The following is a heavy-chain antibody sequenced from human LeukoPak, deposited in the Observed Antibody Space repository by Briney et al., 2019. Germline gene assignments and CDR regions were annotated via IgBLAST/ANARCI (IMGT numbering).Heavy chain of an antibody. D-gene: IGHD3-9*01. CDR1: GGSISSGSYY. Sequence: SETLSLTCTVSGGSISSGSYYWSWIRQPAGKGLEWIGRIYTSGSTNCNPSLKSRVTISVDTSKNQFSLKLSSVTAADTAVYYCARHQGGYFDWFRYGMDVWGQGTTVTVSS. CDR3: ARHQGGYFDWFRYGMDV. V-gene: IGHV4-61*02. J-gene: IGHJ6*02. CDR2: IYTSGST.